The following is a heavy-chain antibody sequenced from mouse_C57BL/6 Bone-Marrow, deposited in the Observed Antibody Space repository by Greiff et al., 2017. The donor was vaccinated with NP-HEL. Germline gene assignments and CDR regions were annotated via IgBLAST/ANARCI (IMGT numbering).Heavy chain of an antibody. CDR2: ISSGSSTI. D-gene: IGHD1-1*01. V-gene: IGHV5-17*01. CDR1: GFTFSDYV. CDR3: ARGLYYGSRYHYFDY. Sequence: EVKLVESGGGLVKPGGSLKLSCAASGFTFSDYVMHWVRQAPEKGLEWVAYISSGSSTIYYVDTVKGRFTISRDNAKNTLFLQMTMLRHEDTATYYYARGLYYGSRYHYFDYWGQGTTLTVSS. J-gene: IGHJ2*01.